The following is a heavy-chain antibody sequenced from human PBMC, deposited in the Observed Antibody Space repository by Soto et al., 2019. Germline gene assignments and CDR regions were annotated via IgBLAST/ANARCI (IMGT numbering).Heavy chain of an antibody. Sequence: GGSLRLSCAASGFTFSSYWMSWVRQAPGKGLEWVANIKQDGSAKYYVDSVKGRFTISRDNAKNSLYLQMNSLRAEDTAVYYCARAVVNYYYSVMDVWGQGTTVTVSS. D-gene: IGHD2-15*01. J-gene: IGHJ6*02. V-gene: IGHV3-7*04. CDR1: GFTFSSYW. CDR3: ARAVVNYYYSVMDV. CDR2: IKQDGSAK.